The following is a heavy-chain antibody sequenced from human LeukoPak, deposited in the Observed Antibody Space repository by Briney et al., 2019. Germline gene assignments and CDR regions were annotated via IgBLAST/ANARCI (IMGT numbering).Heavy chain of an antibody. CDR3: ARGRNYYDSSGYSDY. CDR1: GGSFSGYY. J-gene: IGHJ4*02. D-gene: IGHD3-22*01. Sequence: SETLSLTYAVYGGSFSGYYWGWIRQPPGKGLEWIGEINHSGSTNYNPSLKSRVTISVDTSKNQFSLKLSSVTAADTVVYYCARGRNYYDSSGYSDYWGQGTLVTVSS. CDR2: INHSGST. V-gene: IGHV4-34*01.